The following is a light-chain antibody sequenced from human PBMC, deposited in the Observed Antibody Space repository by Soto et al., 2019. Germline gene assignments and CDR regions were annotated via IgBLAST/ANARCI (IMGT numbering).Light chain of an antibody. CDR1: SSDIGGYNY. CDR3: SSYTSNSTVL. J-gene: IGLJ2*01. V-gene: IGLV2-14*01. CDR2: DVN. Sequence: QSVLTQPASVSGSPGQSITISCTGTSSDIGGYNYVSWYQQHPGTAPKLIIYDVNNRPSGVSHRFSGSKSGNTASLTISGLQAEDEADYYCSSYTSNSTVLFGGGTKLTVL.